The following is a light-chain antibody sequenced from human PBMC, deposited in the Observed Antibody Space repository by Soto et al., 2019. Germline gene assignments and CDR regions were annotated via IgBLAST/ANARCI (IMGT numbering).Light chain of an antibody. CDR1: QNVNNNY. CDR3: QQYGGSPPT. J-gene: IGKJ1*01. CDR2: GAS. V-gene: IGKV3-20*01. Sequence: EKVFTQSPCTLSLSQGERATLSCRASQNVNNNYLAWYQQKPGQTPRLLIFGASTRATGIPDRFSGSGSGTDFTLTISRLEPEDFAVYYCQQYGGSPPTFGQGTKVDI.